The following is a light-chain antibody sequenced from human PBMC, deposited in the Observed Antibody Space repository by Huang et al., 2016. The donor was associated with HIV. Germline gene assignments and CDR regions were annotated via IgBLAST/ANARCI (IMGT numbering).Light chain of an antibody. CDR2: GAS. V-gene: IGKV3-15*01. CDR3: QQYHNWPPYT. J-gene: IGKJ2*01. Sequence: EILLTQSPATLSVSPGERVTLSCRASQSISNNLAWYQQKPGQAPRPLIYGASTRATASPARFSGSASGTEFTLTISSLQSEDFAVYYCQQYHNWPPYTFGQGTKLEI. CDR1: QSISNN.